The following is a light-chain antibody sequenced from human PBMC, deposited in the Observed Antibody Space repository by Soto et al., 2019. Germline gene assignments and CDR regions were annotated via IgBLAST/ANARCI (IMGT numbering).Light chain of an antibody. V-gene: IGKV3-11*01. CDR1: QSVSSY. Sequence: DIVLTQSPATLSLSPGERATLSCRASQSVSSYLAWYQQKPGQAPRLLIYAASNRATGIPARFSGSGSGTDFTLTISSLEAEDFAVYYCQQRSNWLTFGGGTKVAIK. CDR2: AAS. CDR3: QQRSNWLT. J-gene: IGKJ4*01.